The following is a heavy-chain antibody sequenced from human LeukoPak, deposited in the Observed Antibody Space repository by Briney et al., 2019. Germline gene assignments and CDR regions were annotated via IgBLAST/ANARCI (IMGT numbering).Heavy chain of an antibody. CDR1: GFTFSSYA. Sequence: GGSLRLSCAASGFTFSSYAMHWVRQAPGKGLEWVAVISYDGSNKYYADSMKGRFTISRDNSKNTLYLQMNSLRAEDTAVYYCARIQYWGQGTLVTVSS. J-gene: IGHJ4*02. V-gene: IGHV3-30-3*01. CDR2: ISYDGSNK. CDR3: ARIQY.